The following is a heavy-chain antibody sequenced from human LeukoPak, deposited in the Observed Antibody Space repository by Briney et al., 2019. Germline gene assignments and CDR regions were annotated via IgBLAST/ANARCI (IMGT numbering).Heavy chain of an antibody. CDR1: GGSISSSNW. CDR2: IYYSGST. CDR3: VKSGGYGLIDY. V-gene: IGHV4-4*02. J-gene: IGHJ4*02. Sequence: NASETLSLTCAVSGGSISSSNWGSWVRQPPGKGLEWIGEIYYSGSTNYKPSLKGRVTISVDKSKNQFSLKLSSVTAADTAMYYCVKSGGYGLIDYWGQGTLVTVSS. D-gene: IGHD6-19*01.